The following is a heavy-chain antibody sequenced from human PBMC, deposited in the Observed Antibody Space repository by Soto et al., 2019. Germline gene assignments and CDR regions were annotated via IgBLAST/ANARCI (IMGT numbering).Heavy chain of an antibody. V-gene: IGHV3-7*05. CDR1: GFTFTSYW. CDR3: ARLRFILTERDFDS. Sequence: EVQLVESGGGLVQPGGSLRLSCEASGFTFTSYWMPWVRQAPGKGLEWVANIKQDGTSKYYADSVKGRFTVSRDNAKSSLHLQMDSLRDDDTAVYRCARLRFILTERDFDSWGQGTLVTVSS. CDR2: IKQDGTSK. J-gene: IGHJ4*02. D-gene: IGHD3-16*01.